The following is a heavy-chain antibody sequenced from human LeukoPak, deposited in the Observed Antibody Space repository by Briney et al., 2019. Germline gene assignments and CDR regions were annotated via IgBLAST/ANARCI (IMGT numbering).Heavy chain of an antibody. CDR1: GGTFSSYA. CDR2: IIPIFGTA. J-gene: IGHJ4*02. V-gene: IGHV1-69*13. CDR3: ARNDYGGPGDY. Sequence: GASVKVSCKASGGTFSSYAISWVRQAPGQGLEWMGGIIPIFGTANYAQKFQGRVTITADESTSTAYMELSSLRSEDTAVYYYARNDYGGPGDYWGQGTLVTVSS. D-gene: IGHD4-23*01.